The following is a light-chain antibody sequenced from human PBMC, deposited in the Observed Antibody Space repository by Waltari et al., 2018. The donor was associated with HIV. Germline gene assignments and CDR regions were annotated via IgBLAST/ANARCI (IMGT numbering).Light chain of an antibody. CDR1: TSNIGENY. V-gene: IGLV1-51*01. Sequence: QSVLTQPRSVSASPGQKVTISCSGGTSNIGENYVSWYQQLPGTAPKLLIYGNEKRPSVIPDRFSRSKSGTSATLDITGVQSGDGDDYYCETWENSLSAGVFCGGTKLPVL. CDR3: ETWENSLSAGV. CDR2: GNE. J-gene: IGLJ3*02.